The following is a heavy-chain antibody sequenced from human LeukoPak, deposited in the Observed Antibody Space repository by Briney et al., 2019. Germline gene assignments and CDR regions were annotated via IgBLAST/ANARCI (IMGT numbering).Heavy chain of an antibody. Sequence: GGSLRLSCAASGFTFSSYSMNWVRQAPGKGLEWVSSISSSSSYIYYADSVKGRFTISRDNAKNSLYLQMNSLRAEDTAVYYCAKGRGGYYYYMDVWGKGTTVTVSS. V-gene: IGHV3-21*01. CDR3: AKGRGGYYYYMDV. CDR1: GFTFSSYS. J-gene: IGHJ6*03. D-gene: IGHD3-10*01. CDR2: ISSSSSYI.